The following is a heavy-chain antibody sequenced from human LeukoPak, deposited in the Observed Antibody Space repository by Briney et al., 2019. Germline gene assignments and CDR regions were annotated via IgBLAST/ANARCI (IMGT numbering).Heavy chain of an antibody. CDR1: GFTFSSYT. Sequence: PGGSLTLSCAASGFTFSSYTMNWVRQAPGKGLEWVSYISSSGSTIYYADSVKGRFTISRDTAKNSLYRQMNSLRAEDTAVYYCARGSDGGWFDPWGQGTLVTVSS. CDR3: ARGSDGGWFDP. D-gene: IGHD3-10*01. J-gene: IGHJ5*02. CDR2: ISSSGSTI. V-gene: IGHV3-48*04.